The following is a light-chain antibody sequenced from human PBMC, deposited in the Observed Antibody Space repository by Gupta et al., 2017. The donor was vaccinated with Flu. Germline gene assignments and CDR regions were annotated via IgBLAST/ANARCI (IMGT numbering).Light chain of an antibody. V-gene: IGKV4-1*01. CDR1: QTCGERYDHKNY. CDR3: QQYYSTPFT. CDR2: WAS. J-gene: IGKJ3*01. Sequence: SVGGRATINCRACQTCGERYDHKNYVAWYQQKPGQPPRLLFYWASRRASGVPDRFSGSGSGTEFTLTISSLQAEDVAVYYCQQYYSTPFTFGPGTKVDVK.